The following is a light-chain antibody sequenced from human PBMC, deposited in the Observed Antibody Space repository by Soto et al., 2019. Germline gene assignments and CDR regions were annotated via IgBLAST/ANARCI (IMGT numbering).Light chain of an antibody. CDR1: QSISSW. CDR2: DAS. J-gene: IGKJ1*01. V-gene: IGKV1-5*01. Sequence: DTQMTQSPSTLSASVGDRVTITCRASQSISSWLAWYQQKPGKAPKLLIYDASSLESGVPSRFSGSGSGTAFTLTISSLQPDDFATYYCQQYNSYWTFGQGTKVEIK. CDR3: QQYNSYWT.